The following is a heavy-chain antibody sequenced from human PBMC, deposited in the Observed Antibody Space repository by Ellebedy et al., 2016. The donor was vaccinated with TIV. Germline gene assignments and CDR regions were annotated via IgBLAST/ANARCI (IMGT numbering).Heavy chain of an antibody. CDR1: GFTFSDYY. CDR3: ARTAGTFPRYYFDY. J-gene: IGHJ4*02. V-gene: IGHV3-11*01. D-gene: IGHD6-13*01. Sequence: GGSLRLSCAASGFTFSDYYMGWIRQAPGKGLEWVSYISSSGSTIYYADSVKGRFTISRDNAKNSLYLQMNSLRAEDTAVYYCARTAGTFPRYYFDYWGQGTLVTVSS. CDR2: ISSSGSTI.